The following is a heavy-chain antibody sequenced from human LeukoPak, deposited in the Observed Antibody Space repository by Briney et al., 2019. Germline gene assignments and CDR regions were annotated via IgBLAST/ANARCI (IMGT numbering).Heavy chain of an antibody. Sequence: GGSLRLSCAASGFTFSDYYMSGIREGPGKRLECVSYISSSGSTIYYADSVKGRFTISRDHATNSLDLQINSLRAEDTAVYSCARGSREAVAGFDYWGQGTLVTVSS. J-gene: IGHJ4*02. D-gene: IGHD6-19*01. CDR3: ARGSREAVAGFDY. CDR2: ISSSGSTI. V-gene: IGHV3-11*01. CDR1: GFTFSDYY.